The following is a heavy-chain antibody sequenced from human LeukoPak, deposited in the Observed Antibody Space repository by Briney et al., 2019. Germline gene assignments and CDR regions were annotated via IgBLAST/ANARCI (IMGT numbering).Heavy chain of an antibody. D-gene: IGHD3/OR15-3a*01. CDR1: GNTLTSHE. Sequence: SVSDSRKASGNTLTSHEINQLRQPTSIQLAWMGSMNPNSGNTGYAQKFQGRVTMTRNTSIRTAYMELSSLRSEDTAVYYCARGKSDYWFDPWGQGTLVTVSS. V-gene: IGHV1-8*01. CDR3: ARGKSDYWFDP. J-gene: IGHJ5*02. CDR2: MNPNSGNT.